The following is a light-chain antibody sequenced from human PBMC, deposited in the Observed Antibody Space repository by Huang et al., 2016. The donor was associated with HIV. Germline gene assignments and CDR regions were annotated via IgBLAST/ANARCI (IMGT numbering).Light chain of an antibody. CDR3: QKYNTAPWT. Sequence: DIQMTQSPSSLSGSVGDRVTITCRVSQGISNYLAWYQQKPGKGPKLLIYAASTLQAGVPSRFSGRGSGTEFTLTISSLQPEDVATYYCQKYNTAPWTFGQGTKVEVK. J-gene: IGKJ1*01. CDR1: QGISNY. CDR2: AAS. V-gene: IGKV1-27*01.